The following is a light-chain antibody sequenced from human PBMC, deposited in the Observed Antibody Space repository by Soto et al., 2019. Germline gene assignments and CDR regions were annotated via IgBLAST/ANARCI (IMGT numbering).Light chain of an antibody. CDR1: QSVSSSY. CDR3: QEYGSSRT. Sequence: EIVLTQSPGTLSLSPGERATLSCRASQSVSSSYLVWYQQKPGQAPRLLIYGASSRATGIPDRFSGSGSGTDFTLTISRLEPEDFAIYYCQEYGSSRTFGQGTKVDIK. J-gene: IGKJ1*01. V-gene: IGKV3-20*01. CDR2: GAS.